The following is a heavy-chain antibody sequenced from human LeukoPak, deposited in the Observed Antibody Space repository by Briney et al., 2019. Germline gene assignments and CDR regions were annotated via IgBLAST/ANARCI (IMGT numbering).Heavy chain of an antibody. CDR3: ARATSIAAQAGDY. Sequence: GESPKISCQGSGYRFTNYWIGWVRQMPGKGLEWMGIIYPGDSDTRYSPSFQGQVTISADKSISTAYLQWSSLKASDTAMYYCARATSIAAQAGDYWGQGTLVTVSS. D-gene: IGHD6-6*01. J-gene: IGHJ4*02. V-gene: IGHV5-51*01. CDR2: IYPGDSDT. CDR1: GYRFTNYW.